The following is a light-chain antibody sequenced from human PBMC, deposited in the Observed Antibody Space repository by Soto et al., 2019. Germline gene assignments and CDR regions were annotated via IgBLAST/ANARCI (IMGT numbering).Light chain of an antibody. CDR1: QDISSS. Sequence: IQLTQSPSSLSVFVGDRVTITCRASQDISSSLAWYQQRPGKAPKLLIYSASTLQSGVPSRFSGSGSGTDFTLSISSLQPEDFATYYCQQLNSYPFTFGQGTRLEIK. CDR3: QQLNSYPFT. CDR2: SAS. J-gene: IGKJ5*01. V-gene: IGKV1-9*01.